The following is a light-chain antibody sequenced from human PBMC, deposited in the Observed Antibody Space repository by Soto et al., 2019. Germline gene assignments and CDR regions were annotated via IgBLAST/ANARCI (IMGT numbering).Light chain of an antibody. J-gene: IGKJ4*01. CDR1: QSINDW. CDR2: KAS. Sequence: DIQMTQSPSTLSASVGDRVTITCRASQSINDWLAWYQQKPGKAPKLLIYKASSLESGVPSRFSGSESGTEFTLTISSLQPDDFATYYCQQYKSYPLTFGGGTKVEIK. CDR3: QQYKSYPLT. V-gene: IGKV1-5*03.